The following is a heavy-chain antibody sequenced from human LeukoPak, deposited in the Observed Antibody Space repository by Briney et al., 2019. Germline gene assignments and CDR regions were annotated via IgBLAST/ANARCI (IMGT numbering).Heavy chain of an antibody. CDR2: IYVGDSDT. D-gene: IGHD3-22*01. Sequence: GESLKISCQGSGYRFNDYWIGWARQMPGKGLEWMGIIYVGDSDTRYSPSFQGQVTISADQSISTTYLQWSSLKASDTAMYYCARRDSSGFSFENWGQGTLVTVSS. CDR1: GYRFNDYW. V-gene: IGHV5-51*01. J-gene: IGHJ4*02. CDR3: ARRDSSGFSFEN.